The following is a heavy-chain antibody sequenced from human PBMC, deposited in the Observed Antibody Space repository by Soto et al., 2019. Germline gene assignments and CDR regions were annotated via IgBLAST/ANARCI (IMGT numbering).Heavy chain of an antibody. V-gene: IGHV1-18*04. CDR3: ARDRSPGHYYGSGPYYYYYGMDV. CDR2: ISAYNGNT. J-gene: IGHJ6*02. D-gene: IGHD3-10*01. CDR1: GYTFTSYG. Sequence: ASVKVSCKASGYTFTSYGISWVRQAPGQGLEWIGWISAYNGNTNYAQKLQGRVTMTTDTSTSTAYMELRSLRSDDTAVYYCARDRSPGHYYGSGPYYYYYGMDVWGQGTTVTVSS.